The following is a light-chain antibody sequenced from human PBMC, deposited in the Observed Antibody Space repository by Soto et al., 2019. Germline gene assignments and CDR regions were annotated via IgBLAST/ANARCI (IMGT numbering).Light chain of an antibody. J-gene: IGKJ3*01. CDR2: GAS. CDR3: QQYGSSLLT. V-gene: IGKV3-20*01. Sequence: TQSPSTLSASVGDRVTITCRASQSISSWLAWYQQRPGQAPRLLIYGASSRATGIPDRFSGSGSGTDFTLTISRLEPEDFAVYYCQQYGSSLLTFGPGTKVDIK. CDR1: QSISSW.